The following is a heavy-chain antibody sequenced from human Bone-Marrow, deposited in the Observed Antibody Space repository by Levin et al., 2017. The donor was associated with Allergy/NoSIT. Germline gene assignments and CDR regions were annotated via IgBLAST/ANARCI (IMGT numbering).Heavy chain of an antibody. CDR3: ERECGETNGGYVLDY. D-gene: IGHD2-8*01. Sequence: SLTTTEMRVSWIRPPPGKALEWLARIDWDGDEFYSTNLETRLTIARDTSKNQVVLTMTNMDPVDTATYYCERECGETNGGYVLDYWGPGILVTVPS. CDR1: SLTTTEMR. V-gene: IGHV2-70*04. J-gene: IGHJ4*02. CDR2: IDWDGDE.